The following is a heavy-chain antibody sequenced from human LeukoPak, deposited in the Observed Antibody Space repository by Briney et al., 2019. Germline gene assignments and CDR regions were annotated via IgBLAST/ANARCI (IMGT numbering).Heavy chain of an antibody. CDR2: IYYSEST. Sequence: PSETLSLTCTVSGDSISSYYWSWIRQPPGKGLEWIGYIYYSESTYYNPSLKSRVTTSVDTSKNQFSLKLTSVTAADTAVYYCARGLLKGQLHLGYSYYMDVWGKGTTITVPS. J-gene: IGHJ6*03. CDR3: ARGLLKGQLHLGYSYYMDV. D-gene: IGHD2-2*01. V-gene: IGHV4-59*13. CDR1: GDSISSYY.